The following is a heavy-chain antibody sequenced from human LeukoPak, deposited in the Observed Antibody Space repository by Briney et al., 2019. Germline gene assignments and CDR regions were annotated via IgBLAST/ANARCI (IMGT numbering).Heavy chain of an antibody. CDR2: ISYSGTP. V-gene: IGHV4-39*07. J-gene: IGHJ6*02. CDR3: ARGGYGGKNNPPYGMDV. Sequence: PSETLSLTCSVSGSSISSTSYYWGWIRQPPGKGLEWIGSISYSGTPYYSPSLKSRVTISVDTSKNQFSLKLSSVTAADTAVYYCARGGYGGKNNPPYGMDVWGQGTTVTVSS. D-gene: IGHD4-23*01. CDR1: GSSISSTSYY.